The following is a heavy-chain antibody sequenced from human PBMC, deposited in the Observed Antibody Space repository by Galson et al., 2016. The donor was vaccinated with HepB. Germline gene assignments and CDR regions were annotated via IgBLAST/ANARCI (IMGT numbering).Heavy chain of an antibody. CDR1: GFTFSTHA. V-gene: IGHV3-30-3*01. Sequence: SLRLSCAASGFTFSTHAMHWVRQAPGKGLEWVAVISYDGSHKHYRDSVKGRFTISRDNSKNTLCLQMNSLRREDTAVYYCARPRRWPQYYYGLDVWGQGTTVTVSS. D-gene: IGHD5-24*01. CDR3: ARPRRWPQYYYGLDV. CDR2: ISYDGSHK. J-gene: IGHJ6*02.